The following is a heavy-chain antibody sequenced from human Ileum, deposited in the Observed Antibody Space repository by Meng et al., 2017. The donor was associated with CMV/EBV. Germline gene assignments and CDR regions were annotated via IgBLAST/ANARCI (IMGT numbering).Heavy chain of an antibody. D-gene: IGHD2-21*02. CDR2: IYYSGSL. J-gene: IGHJ4*02. CDR1: GGSMRQYY. V-gene: IGHV4-59*08. Sequence: SETLSLTCTVSGGSMRQYYWTWMRQAPGKGLEWIGNIYYSGSLRYNPSVRSRVTISVDTSQNQFFLSLTSVTAADMAVYYCARAVSGSDSGFDSWGQG. CDR3: ARAVSGSDSGFDS.